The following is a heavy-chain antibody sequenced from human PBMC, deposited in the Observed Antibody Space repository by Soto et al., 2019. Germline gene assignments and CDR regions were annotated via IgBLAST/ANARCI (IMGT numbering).Heavy chain of an antibody. Sequence: GGSLRLSCAASAFTYSSYSMNWVRQAPGKGLKWFSSISSSSSYTYYADSVKGRFTISRDNAKNSLYLQMNSLRAEDTAVYYCARESEGAFYDLRTTYYYYGMDVWGQGTTVTVFS. CDR2: ISSSSSYT. V-gene: IGHV3-21*01. CDR1: AFTYSSYS. J-gene: IGHJ6*02. D-gene: IGHD3-3*01. CDR3: ARESEGAFYDLRTTYYYYGMDV.